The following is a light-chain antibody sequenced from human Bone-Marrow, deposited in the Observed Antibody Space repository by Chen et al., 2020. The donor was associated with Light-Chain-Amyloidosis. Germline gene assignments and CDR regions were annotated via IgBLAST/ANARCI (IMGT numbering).Light chain of an antibody. Sequence: QLVLTQSPSASASLGASVKLTCILSSGHRTYPIAWHQRQPGKGPRYLMLVNQDGTHPQGDGIPDRFSGSSSGAERYLTISSLRSEDEADYYCQTWGSGFHVLFGGGTRLSVL. CDR1: SGHRTYP. CDR2: VNQDGTH. J-gene: IGLJ2*01. V-gene: IGLV4-69*01. CDR3: QTWGSGFHVL.